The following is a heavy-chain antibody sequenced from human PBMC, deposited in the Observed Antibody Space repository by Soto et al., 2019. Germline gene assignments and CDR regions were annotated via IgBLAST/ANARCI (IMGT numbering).Heavy chain of an antibody. CDR3: ARDPVVPAASPLYYYYYGMDV. Sequence: ETLKLSCAAAGFTFSSYWMSWVRQAPGKGLDWVANIKQDGSEKYYVDSVKGRFTISRDNAKNSLYLQMNSLRAEDTAVYYCARDPVVPAASPLYYYYYGMDVWGQGTTVTVSS. D-gene: IGHD2-2*01. CDR2: IKQDGSEK. J-gene: IGHJ6*02. V-gene: IGHV3-7*01. CDR1: GFTFSSYW.